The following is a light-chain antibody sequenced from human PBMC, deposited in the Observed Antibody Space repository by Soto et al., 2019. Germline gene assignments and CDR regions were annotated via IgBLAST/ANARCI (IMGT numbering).Light chain of an antibody. J-gene: IGLJ1*01. V-gene: IGLV2-23*01. Sequence: QSSLTKPATLSGSPGQAITISLNSSDVGNFEHISWYQQHPGKGPKLIIYEDTRRPSGISGRFSGSKSGNTASLTISGLQAEDEADYYCSSYTWSPTLYAFATGTKVTVL. CDR2: EDT. CDR3: SSYTWSPTLYA. CDR1: SSDVGNFEH.